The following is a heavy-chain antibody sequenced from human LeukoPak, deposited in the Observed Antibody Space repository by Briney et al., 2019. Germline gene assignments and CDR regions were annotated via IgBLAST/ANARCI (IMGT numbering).Heavy chain of an antibody. V-gene: IGHV1-2*02. CDR3: ARTMYSSGWEDY. D-gene: IGHD6-19*01. J-gene: IGHJ4*02. CDR2: INPNSGGT. CDR1: GYTFTGYY. Sequence: GASVKVSCKASGYTFTGYYMHWVRQAPGQGLEWMGWINPNSGGTNYAQKFQGRVTMTRDTSISTAYMELSRLRSDDAAVYYCARTMYSSGWEDYWGQGTLVTVSS.